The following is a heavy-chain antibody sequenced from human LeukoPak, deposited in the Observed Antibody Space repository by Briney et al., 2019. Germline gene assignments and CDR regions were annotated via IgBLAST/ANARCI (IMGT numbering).Heavy chain of an antibody. CDR3: AREEPAHDY. D-gene: IGHD1-14*01. CDR1: GFTFSSYA. Sequence: GGSLRLSCAASGFTFSSYAMSWVRQAPGKGLEWVSAISGSGGSTYYADSVKGQFTISRDNAKNSLYLQMNSVRAEDTAVYYCAREEPAHDYWGQGTLVTVSS. J-gene: IGHJ4*02. V-gene: IGHV3-23*01. CDR2: ISGSGGST.